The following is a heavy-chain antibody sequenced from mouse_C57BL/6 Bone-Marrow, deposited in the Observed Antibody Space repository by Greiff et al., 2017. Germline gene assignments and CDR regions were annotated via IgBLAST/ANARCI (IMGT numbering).Heavy chain of an antibody. J-gene: IGHJ1*03. Sequence: QVQLKQPGAELVKPGASVKMSCKASGYTFPSYWITWVKPRPGQGLEWIGDIYPGSGSTNYNEKFKSKATLTVDTSSSTAYMQLSSLTSEDSAVYYCARPYYSNYWYFDVWGTGTTVTVSS. CDR1: GYTFPSYW. CDR3: ARPYYSNYWYFDV. D-gene: IGHD2-5*01. CDR2: IYPGSGST. V-gene: IGHV1-55*01.